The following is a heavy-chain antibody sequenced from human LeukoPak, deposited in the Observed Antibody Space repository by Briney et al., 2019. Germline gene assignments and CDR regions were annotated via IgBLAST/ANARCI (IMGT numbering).Heavy chain of an antibody. CDR2: IYTTGNT. V-gene: IGHV4-61*02. CDR1: GGSITNGGYY. J-gene: IGHJ4*02. D-gene: IGHD3-22*01. Sequence: PSETLSLTCTVSGGSITNGGYYWSWIRQPAGKGLEWIGRIYTTGNTNYNPSLKSRVTISLDTSKNQFSLKLSSVTAADTAVYYCARESIYYDSSGYYYALFDYWGQGTLVTVSS. CDR3: ARESIYYDSSGYYYALFDY.